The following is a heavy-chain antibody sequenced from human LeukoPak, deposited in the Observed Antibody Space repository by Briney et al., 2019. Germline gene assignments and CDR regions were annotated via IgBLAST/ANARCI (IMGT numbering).Heavy chain of an antibody. CDR3: AGRGYYGSGSYGGY. CDR1: GFTVSTNY. D-gene: IGHD3-10*01. J-gene: IGHJ4*02. Sequence: GGSLRLSCTASGFTVSTNYMSWVRQAPGKGLEWVSVIYSGGSTYYADSVKGRFTISRDNSKSTLYLQMNSLRAEDTAVYYCAGRGYYGSGSYGGYWGQGTLVTVSS. CDR2: IYSGGST. V-gene: IGHV3-53*01.